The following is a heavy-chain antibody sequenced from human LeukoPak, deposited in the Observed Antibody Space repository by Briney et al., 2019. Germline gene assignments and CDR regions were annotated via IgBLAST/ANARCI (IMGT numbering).Heavy chain of an antibody. CDR3: TTDLVGPFDY. J-gene: IGHJ4*02. CDR2: IKSKAHGGTA. D-gene: IGHD2-15*01. V-gene: IGHV3-15*01. CDR1: GFIFTNAW. Sequence: GGSLRLSCAASGFASGFIFTNAWMSWVRQAPGKGLEWVGRIKSKAHGGTADYAAPVKGRFTISRDDSKNTLYLQMNSLKTEDTGVYYCTTDLVGPFDYWGQGALVTVSS.